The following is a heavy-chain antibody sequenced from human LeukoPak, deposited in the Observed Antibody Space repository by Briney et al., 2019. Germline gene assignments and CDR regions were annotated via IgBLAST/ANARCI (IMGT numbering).Heavy chain of an antibody. CDR3: ARARTYSSSWYGYFQH. J-gene: IGHJ1*01. CDR1: GGSISSYY. Sequence: SETLSLTCTVSGGSISSYYWSWIRQPPGKGLEWIGYIYYSGSANYNPSLKSRVTISVDTSKNQFSLKLSSVTAADTAVYYCARARTYSSSWYGYFQHWGQGTLVTVSS. CDR2: IYYSGSA. V-gene: IGHV4-59*01. D-gene: IGHD6-13*01.